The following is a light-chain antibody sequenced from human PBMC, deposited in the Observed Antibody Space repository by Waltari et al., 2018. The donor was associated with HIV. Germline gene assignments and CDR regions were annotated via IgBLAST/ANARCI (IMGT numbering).Light chain of an antibody. Sequence: QSALTQPPSASGSPGQSVTLSCTGTSSDVGGYNYVSWHQQHPGKAPKLMIYDVIKRPSGVPERFSGSKSANTASLGGAGLQPEDEADYYCSSHAGSKVVFGGGTRLTVL. CDR2: DVI. CDR1: SSDVGGYNY. V-gene: IGLV2-8*01. CDR3: SSHAGSKVV. J-gene: IGLJ2*01.